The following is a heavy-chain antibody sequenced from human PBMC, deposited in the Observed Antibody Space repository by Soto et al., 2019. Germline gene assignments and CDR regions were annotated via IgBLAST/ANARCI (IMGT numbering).Heavy chain of an antibody. CDR1: GGSIKSDHW. CDR3: ARADSVLVGKCFDL. D-gene: IGHD2-8*01. J-gene: IGHJ4*02. CDR2: IYHSGSA. Sequence: SETLSLTCDVSGGSIKSDHWWTWVRQSPGKGLEWIGEIYHSGSAFSNPSLKSRVTISLDRSNNQFSLNLTSVNAADTAVYFWARADSVLVGKCFDLWGQGTLVTVSS. V-gene: IGHV4-4*02.